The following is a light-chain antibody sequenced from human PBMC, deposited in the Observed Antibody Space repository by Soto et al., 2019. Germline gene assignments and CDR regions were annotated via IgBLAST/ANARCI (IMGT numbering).Light chain of an antibody. Sequence: IVLTQSPGTLSLSPGERATLSCRASQSVSSSYLAWYQQKPGQAPRLLDYGASSRATGIPDRFRGSGSGTEITLTISKLEPEYFAVYYGQQGSTFGQGTKLEIK. CDR3: QQGST. CDR2: GAS. J-gene: IGKJ2*01. V-gene: IGKV3-20*01. CDR1: QSVSSSY.